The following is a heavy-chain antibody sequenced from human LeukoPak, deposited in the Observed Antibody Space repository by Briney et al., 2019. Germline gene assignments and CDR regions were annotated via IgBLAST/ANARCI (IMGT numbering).Heavy chain of an antibody. CDR1: GGSISSYY. D-gene: IGHD3-22*01. CDR3: ARRYDSSGRIDY. V-gene: IGHV4-59*08. J-gene: IGHJ4*02. Sequence: SETLSLTCTVSGGSISSYYWSWIRQPPGKGLEWIGYIYYSGSTNYNPSLKSRVTISVDTSKNQFSLKLSSVTAADTAVYYCARRYDSSGRIDYWGPGTLVTVSS. CDR2: IYYSGST.